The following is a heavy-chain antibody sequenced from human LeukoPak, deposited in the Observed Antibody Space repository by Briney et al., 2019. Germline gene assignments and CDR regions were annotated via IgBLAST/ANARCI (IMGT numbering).Heavy chain of an antibody. J-gene: IGHJ3*02. D-gene: IGHD2-2*02. CDR3: ARIPMLSGYCSSTSCYKGGAFDI. CDR1: GGSFSGYY. CDR2: INHSGST. Sequence: SETLSLTCAVYGGSFSGYYWSWIRQPPGKGLEWIGEINHSGSTNYNPSLKSRVTISVDTSKNQFSLKLSSVTAADTAVYYCARIPMLSGYCSSTSCYKGGAFDIWGQGTMVTVSS. V-gene: IGHV4-34*01.